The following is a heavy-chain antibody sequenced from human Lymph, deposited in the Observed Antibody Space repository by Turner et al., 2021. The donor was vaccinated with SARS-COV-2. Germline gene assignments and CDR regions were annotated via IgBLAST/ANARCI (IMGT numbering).Heavy chain of an antibody. CDR1: GGSISSSTYY. CDR2: IYYSGST. CDR3: ARQRLTRYGMDV. D-gene: IGHD2-21*02. J-gene: IGHJ6*02. V-gene: IGHV4-39*01. Sequence: QLQLQESGPGLVKPSETLSLTCTVSGGSISSSTYYWGCIRQPPGKGLEWIGRIYYSGSTYQNPSLKSRVTISVDPSKNQISLKLSSVTAADTAVYYCARQRLTRYGMDVRGQGTTVTVSS.